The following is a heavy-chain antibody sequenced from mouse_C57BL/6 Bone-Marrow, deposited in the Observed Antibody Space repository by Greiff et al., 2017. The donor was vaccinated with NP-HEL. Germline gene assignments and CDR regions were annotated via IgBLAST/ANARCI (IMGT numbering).Heavy chain of an antibody. Sequence: QVQLQQPGAELVMPGASVKLSCKASGYTFTSYWMHWVKQRPGQGLEWIGEIDPSDSYTNYNQKFKGKSTLTVDKSSSTAYMQLSSLTSEDSAVYYCARERRSTMDETWFAYWGQGTRVTVTA. CDR1: GYTFTSYW. V-gene: IGHV1-69*01. J-gene: IGHJ3*01. CDR3: ARERRSTMDETWFAY. CDR2: IDPSDSYT. D-gene: IGHD2-1*01.